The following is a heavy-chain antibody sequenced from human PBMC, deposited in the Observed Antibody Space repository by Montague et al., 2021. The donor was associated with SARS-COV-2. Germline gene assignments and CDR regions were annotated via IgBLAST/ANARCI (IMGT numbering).Heavy chain of an antibody. CDR3: ARIPAGSKYYFDF. V-gene: IGHV6-1*01. CDR1: GDSVSSNIAT. D-gene: IGHD6-13*01. J-gene: IGHJ4*02. Sequence: CAISGDSVSSNIATWNWIRQSPSRGLEWLGRTYYRSKWYNDYAESVKSRITIDPDTSEHQFSLHLNSVTPEDTAVYYCARIPAGSKYYFDFWGQGTLVTVSS. CDR2: TYYRSKWYN.